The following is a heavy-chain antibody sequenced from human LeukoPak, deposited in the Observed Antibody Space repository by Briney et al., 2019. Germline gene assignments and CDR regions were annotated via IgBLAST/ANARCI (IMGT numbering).Heavy chain of an antibody. Sequence: SETLSLTCTVSGGSISSSSYYWGWIRQPPGKGLEWIGSIYYSGSTYYNPSLKSRVTISVDTPKNQFSLKLSSVTAADTAVYYCARLQTGLSGYFDWLLYDFDYWGQGTLVTVSS. CDR3: ARLQTGLSGYFDWLLYDFDY. D-gene: IGHD3-9*01. CDR1: GGSISSSSYY. CDR2: IYYSGST. V-gene: IGHV4-39*01. J-gene: IGHJ4*02.